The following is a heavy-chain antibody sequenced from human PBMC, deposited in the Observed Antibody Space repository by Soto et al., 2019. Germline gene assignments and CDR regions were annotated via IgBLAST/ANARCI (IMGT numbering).Heavy chain of an antibody. Sequence: ASVKVSCKASGYTLSSYGIHWVRQAPGQGLQWMGWINTGNGNTKYSQKFQGRVTFTRDTSASTAYMDLSSLRSEDTAVYYCARDYGGQYDPWGKRTLVTVCS. CDR3: ARDYGGQYDP. V-gene: IGHV1-3*04. J-gene: IGHJ5*02. D-gene: IGHD4-17*01. CDR1: GYTLSSYG. CDR2: INTGNGNT.